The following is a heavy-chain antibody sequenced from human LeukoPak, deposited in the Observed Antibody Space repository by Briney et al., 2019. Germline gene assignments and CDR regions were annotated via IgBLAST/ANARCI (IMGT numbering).Heavy chain of an antibody. D-gene: IGHD3-22*01. CDR1: GFTFSSYW. CDR2: INSDGSST. V-gene: IGHV3-74*01. J-gene: IGHJ4*02. Sequence: GGSLRLSCAASGFTFSSYWMHWVRQAPGKGLVWVSRINSDGSSTSYADSVKGRFTISRDNAKNTLYLQMNSLRAEDTAVYYCARGHSRHYYDSSGYYYSYWGQGTLVTVSS. CDR3: ARGHSRHYYDSSGYYYSY.